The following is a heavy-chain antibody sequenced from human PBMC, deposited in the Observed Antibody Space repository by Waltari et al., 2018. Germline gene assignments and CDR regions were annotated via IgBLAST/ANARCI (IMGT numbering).Heavy chain of an antibody. CDR3: ARSWRGVGATDAYYFDY. Sequence: QVQLQESGPGLVKPSETLSLTCTVSGGSISSHSWSWIRQPPGKGLEWIGYIYYSGSTNYNPSLKSRVTISVDTSKNQFSLKLSSVTAADTAVYYCARSWRGVGATDAYYFDYWGQGTLVTVSS. V-gene: IGHV4-59*11. J-gene: IGHJ4*02. D-gene: IGHD1-26*01. CDR2: IYYSGST. CDR1: GGSISSHS.